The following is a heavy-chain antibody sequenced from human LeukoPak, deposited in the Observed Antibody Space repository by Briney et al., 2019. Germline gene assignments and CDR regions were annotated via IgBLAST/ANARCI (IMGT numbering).Heavy chain of an antibody. CDR2: ISSNGGST. CDR3: ARGLSSSWYYYYYGMDV. D-gene: IGHD6-13*01. Sequence: GGSLRLSCAASGFTFSSYAMHWVRQAPGRGLEYVSAISSNGGSTYYANSVKGRFTISRDNSKNTLYLQMGSLRSEDTAVYYCARGLSSSWYYYYYGMDVWGQGTTVTVSS. CDR1: GFTFSSYA. V-gene: IGHV3-64*01. J-gene: IGHJ6*02.